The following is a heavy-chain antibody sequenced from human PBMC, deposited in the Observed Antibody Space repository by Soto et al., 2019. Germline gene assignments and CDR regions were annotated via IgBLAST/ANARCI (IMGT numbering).Heavy chain of an antibody. CDR2: TIPKLGSA. D-gene: IGHD2-21*02. V-gene: IGHV1-69*11. J-gene: IGHJ5*02. Sequence: SVKVSCKASGGGNLRDYRTTWVRRAPGQGLEWMGRTIPKLGSASYAQNLQGRVTITADESTNTAYMELRSLRSDDTAVYYCARAVGDYYDWFDPRGQGTLVTVSS. CDR1: GGGNLRDYR. CDR3: ARAVGDYYDWFDP.